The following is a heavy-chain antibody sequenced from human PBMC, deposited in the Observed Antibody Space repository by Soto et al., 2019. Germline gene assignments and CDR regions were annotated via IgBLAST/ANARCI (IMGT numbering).Heavy chain of an antibody. J-gene: IGHJ6*02. D-gene: IGHD6-13*01. Sequence: XSVKVSCKDSVYTFTSYDINWVRQATGQGLEWMGWMNPNSGNTGYAQKFQGRVTMTRNTSISTAYMELSSLRSEDTAVYYCARVGKQQLLLYYYGMDVSGQGTTVTVSS. V-gene: IGHV1-8*01. CDR1: VYTFTSYD. CDR3: ARVGKQQLLLYYYGMDV. CDR2: MNPNSGNT.